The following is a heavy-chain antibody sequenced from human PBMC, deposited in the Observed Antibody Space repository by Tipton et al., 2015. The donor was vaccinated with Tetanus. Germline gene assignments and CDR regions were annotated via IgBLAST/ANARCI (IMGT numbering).Heavy chain of an antibody. CDR2: IDPNSGAT. J-gene: IGHJ6*02. CDR1: GYTFTGYY. Sequence: QLVQSGAEMKKPGASVKVSCKASGYTFTGYYIYWVRQAPGQGLEWMGWIDPNSGATVYAQKFQGRVTMTRDTSISTAYMELRSLRFDGTAGYYWARERGDFGCAGMDGWGPGTGVTVS. V-gene: IGHV1-2*02. CDR3: ARERGDFGCAGMDG. D-gene: IGHD2-21*01.